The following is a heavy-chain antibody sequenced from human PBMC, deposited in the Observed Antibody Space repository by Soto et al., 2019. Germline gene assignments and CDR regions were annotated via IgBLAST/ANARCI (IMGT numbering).Heavy chain of an antibody. Sequence: EVQLVESGGGLVQPGESLKLPCAASGFTLSGSAVHWVRQASGKGLEWVGRIRSKTHSYATEYIASVKGRFTMSRDDSNNTAYLQMNGLKTDDTAVYYCTRSGGSYSFGYWGQGTLVTVSS. J-gene: IGHJ4*02. V-gene: IGHV3-73*02. CDR2: IRSKTHSYAT. D-gene: IGHD1-26*01. CDR3: TRSGGSYSFGY. CDR1: GFTLSGSA.